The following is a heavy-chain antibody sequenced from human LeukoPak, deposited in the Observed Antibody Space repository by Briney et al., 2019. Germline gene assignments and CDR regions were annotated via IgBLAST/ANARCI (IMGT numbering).Heavy chain of an antibody. CDR1: LYTLTGYY. V-gene: IGHV1-2*02. CDR3: ARFGSVVVAATPTQRRLQH. CDR2: INPNRGGT. Sequence: ASVSVSSKPSLYTLTGYYMHCVPQAPGQGLEGMGWINPNRGGTNYTKKPQRRVTMTRDKSISKAYMELSRLQSDHMAVYYCARFGSVVVAATPTQRRLQHWGQGTLVTVSS. J-gene: IGHJ1*01. D-gene: IGHD2-15*01.